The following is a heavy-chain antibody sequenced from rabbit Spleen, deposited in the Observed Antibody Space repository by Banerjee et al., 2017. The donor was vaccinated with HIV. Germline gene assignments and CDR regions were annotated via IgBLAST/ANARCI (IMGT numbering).Heavy chain of an antibody. CDR2: IYTVADAS. J-gene: IGHJ4*01. CDR1: GFSFSANYY. D-gene: IGHD2-1*01. V-gene: IGHV1S45*01. CDR3: TRDIAGDFTYFAL. Sequence: QEQLVESGGDLVQPEGSLTLTCTGSGFSFSANYYMCWVRQAPGKGLEWIACIYTVADASCYADWVNGRFTISKTSSTTVSLQMTSLTAADTATYFCTRDIAGDFTYFALWGPGTLVTVS.